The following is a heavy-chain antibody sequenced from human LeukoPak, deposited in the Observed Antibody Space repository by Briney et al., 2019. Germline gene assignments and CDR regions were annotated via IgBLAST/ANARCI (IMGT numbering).Heavy chain of an antibody. CDR3: ARDPPPRYDFWSGYYRDAFDI. J-gene: IGHJ3*02. Sequence: PSETLSLTCTVSGGSISSYYWSLIRQPAGKGLEWIGRIYTSGSTNYNPSLKSRVTMSVDTSKNQFSLKLSSVTAADTAVYYCARDPPPRYDFWSGYYRDAFDIWGQGTMVTVSS. CDR2: IYTSGST. D-gene: IGHD3-3*01. CDR1: GGSISSYY. V-gene: IGHV4-4*07.